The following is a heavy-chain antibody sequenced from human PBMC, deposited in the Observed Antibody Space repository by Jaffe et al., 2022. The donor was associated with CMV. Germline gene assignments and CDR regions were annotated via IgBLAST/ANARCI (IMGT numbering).Heavy chain of an antibody. V-gene: IGHV4-4*07. CDR3: AREVLFFGEANYYYYYGMDV. CDR2: IYTSGRT. J-gene: IGHJ6*02. Sequence: QVQLQESGPGLVKPSETLSLTCTVSGGSIDSYYWSWIRQPAGKGLEWIGRIYTSGRTSYNPSLKSRVTMSIDTSKNQFSLKLSSVTAADTAVYYCAREVLFFGEANYYYYYGMDVWGQGTTVTVSS. D-gene: IGHD3-10*01. CDR1: GGSIDSYY.